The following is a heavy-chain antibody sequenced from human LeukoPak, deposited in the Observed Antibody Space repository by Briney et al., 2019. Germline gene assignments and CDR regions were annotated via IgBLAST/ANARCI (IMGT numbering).Heavy chain of an antibody. V-gene: IGHV3-23*01. CDR1: GFTFSSYA. Sequence: GGSLRLSCAASGFTFSSYAMSWVRQAPGKGLEWVSDISGGGGSTNYADSVKGRFTISRDNPTNSLYLQMNSLRAEDTAVYYCARGGATRGRFENWGQGTLVTVSS. J-gene: IGHJ4*02. CDR3: ARGGATRGRFEN. CDR2: ISGGGGST. D-gene: IGHD1-26*01.